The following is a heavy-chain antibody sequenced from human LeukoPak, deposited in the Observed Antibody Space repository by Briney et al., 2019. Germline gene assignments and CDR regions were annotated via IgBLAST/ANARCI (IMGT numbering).Heavy chain of an antibody. D-gene: IGHD2-2*01. J-gene: IGHJ4*02. V-gene: IGHV1-2*02. Sequence: ASVKVSCKASGYTFTGYFMHWVRQAPGQGLEWMGWINPNSGGTNYAQKFQGRVTMTRDTSISTAYMELSRLRSDDTAVYYCASSVVYCSSTSCYFNWGQGTLVTVSS. CDR1: GYTFTGYF. CDR2: INPNSGGT. CDR3: ASSVVYCSSTSCYFN.